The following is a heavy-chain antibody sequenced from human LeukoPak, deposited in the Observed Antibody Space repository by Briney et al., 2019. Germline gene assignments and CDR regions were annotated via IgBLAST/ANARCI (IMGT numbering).Heavy chain of an antibody. CDR3: ASSGYSYGTFDY. CDR2: IYTSGST. V-gene: IGHV4-61*02. Sequence: SETLSLTCTVSGRSISSGSYDSSWIRQPAGKGLEWIGRIYTSGSTNYNPSLKSRVTISVDTSKNQFSLKLSSVTAADTAVYYCASSGYSYGTFDYWGEGTLVTASS. D-gene: IGHD5-18*01. J-gene: IGHJ4*02. CDR1: GRSISSGSYD.